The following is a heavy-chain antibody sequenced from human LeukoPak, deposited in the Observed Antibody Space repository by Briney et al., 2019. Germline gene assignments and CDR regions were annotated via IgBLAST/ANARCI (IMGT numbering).Heavy chain of an antibody. Sequence: SETLSLTCAVYGGSFSGYYWSWIRQPPGKGLEWIGEINHSGGTNYNPSLKSRVTISVDTSKNQFSLKLSSVTAADTAVYYCARRRITMIVVVITPFDYWGQGTLVTVSS. J-gene: IGHJ4*02. CDR1: GGSFSGYY. D-gene: IGHD3-22*01. CDR3: ARRRITMIVVVITPFDY. CDR2: INHSGGT. V-gene: IGHV4-34*01.